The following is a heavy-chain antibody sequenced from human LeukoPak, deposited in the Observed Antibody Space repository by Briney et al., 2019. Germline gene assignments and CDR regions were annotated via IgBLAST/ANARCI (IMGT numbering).Heavy chain of an antibody. CDR1: GGSISSYY. CDR2: IYYSGST. D-gene: IGHD3-22*01. Sequence: KSSETLSLTCTVSGGSISSYYWSWIRQPPGKGLEWIGYIYYSGSTNYNPSLKSRVTISVDTSKNQFSLKLSSVTAADTAVYYCARAPGYYYDSSAHWDYWGQGTLVTVSS. J-gene: IGHJ4*02. CDR3: ARAPGYYYDSSAHWDY. V-gene: IGHV4-59*01.